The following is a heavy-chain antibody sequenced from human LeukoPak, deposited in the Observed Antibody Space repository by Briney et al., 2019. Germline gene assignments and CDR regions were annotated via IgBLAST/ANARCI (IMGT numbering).Heavy chain of an antibody. Sequence: ASVKVSCKASGYTFTSYGISWVRQAPGQGLEWMGWISAYNGNTNYAQKPQGRVTMTTDTSTSTAYMELRSLRSDDTAVYYCARVPFDYPIFDYWGQGTLVTVSS. CDR3: ARVPFDYPIFDY. D-gene: IGHD3-9*01. V-gene: IGHV1-18*01. J-gene: IGHJ4*02. CDR1: GYTFTSYG. CDR2: ISAYNGNT.